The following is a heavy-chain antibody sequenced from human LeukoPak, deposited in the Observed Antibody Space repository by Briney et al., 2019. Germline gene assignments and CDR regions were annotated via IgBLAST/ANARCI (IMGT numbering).Heavy chain of an antibody. J-gene: IGHJ6*03. CDR3: ARGVTARGFYYYMDI. CDR2: ISAYNGNT. Sequence: ASVKVSCKASGYTFTGYYMHWVRQAPGQGLEWMGWISAYNGNTNYAQKLQGRVTMTRDTSISTAYMELSSLRPDDTAVYSCARGVTARGFYYYMDIWGNGTTVTISS. D-gene: IGHD2-21*02. CDR1: GYTFTGYY. V-gene: IGHV1-2*02.